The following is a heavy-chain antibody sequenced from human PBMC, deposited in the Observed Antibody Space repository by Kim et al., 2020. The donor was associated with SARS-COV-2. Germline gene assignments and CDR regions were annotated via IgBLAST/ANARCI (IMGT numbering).Heavy chain of an antibody. Sequence: PSLECRVTISVDTSKNQFSLKLSSVTAADTAVYYCARDRLTVTTPGWFDPWGQGTLVTVSS. CDR3: ARDRLTVTTPGWFDP. D-gene: IGHD4-4*01. V-gene: IGHV4-59*01. J-gene: IGHJ5*02.